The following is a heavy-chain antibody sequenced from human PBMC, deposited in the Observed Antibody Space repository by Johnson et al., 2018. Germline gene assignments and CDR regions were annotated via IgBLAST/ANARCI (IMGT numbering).Heavy chain of an antibody. CDR2: ISSSSSYI. J-gene: IGHJ1*01. CDR1: GFTFSSYS. CDR3: AKALYCSGGSCYSGLQH. D-gene: IGHD2-15*01. V-gene: IGHV3-21*01. Sequence: EEQLLETGGGLVKPGGSLRLCCAASGFTFSSYSMNWVRQAPGKGLEWVSSISSSSSYIYYADSVKGRFTISSDNAKNSLYLQMNSPRAEDTAVYYCAKALYCSGGSCYSGLQHWGQGTLVTVSS.